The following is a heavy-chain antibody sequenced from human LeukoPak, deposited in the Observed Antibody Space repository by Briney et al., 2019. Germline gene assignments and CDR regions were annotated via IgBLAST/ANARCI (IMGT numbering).Heavy chain of an antibody. CDR2: IYPGDSDT. CDR1: GYSFTSYW. CDR3: ARRGYSNYVGY. Sequence: GESQKISCKGSGYSFTSYWIGWVRQMPGKGLEWMGIIYPGDSDTRYSPSFQGQVTISADKSIGTTYLQWSSLKASDTAMYYCARRGYSNYVGYWGQGTLVTVSS. V-gene: IGHV5-51*01. J-gene: IGHJ4*02. D-gene: IGHD4-11*01.